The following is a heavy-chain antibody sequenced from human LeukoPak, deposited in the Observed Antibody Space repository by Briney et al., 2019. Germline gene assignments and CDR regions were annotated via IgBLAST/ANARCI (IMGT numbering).Heavy chain of an antibody. Sequence: PSETLSLTCAVSGYSISSGYYWGWIRQPPGKGLEWIGSIYHSGSTYYNPSLKSRVTISVDTSKNQFSLKLSSVTAADTAVYYCVRHVPADTGLVNWFDPWGQGTLVTVSS. J-gene: IGHJ5*02. CDR1: GYSISSGYY. CDR3: VRHVPADTGLVNWFDP. V-gene: IGHV4-38-2*01. D-gene: IGHD5-18*01. CDR2: IYHSGST.